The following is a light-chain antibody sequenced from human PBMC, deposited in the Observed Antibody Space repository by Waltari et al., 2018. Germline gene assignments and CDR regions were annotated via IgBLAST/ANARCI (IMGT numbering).Light chain of an antibody. V-gene: IGLV3-21*01. CDR1: NIESKS. J-gene: IGLJ1*01. CDR3: QVWDANTDPGV. CDR2: YDS. Sequence: SYVLTPPPSVSVAPGETARITCGGNNIESKSVHWYRQRPGQAPVLVSSYDSDRPSGIPERFSGSNSGNTATLTISRVEAGDEADYYCQVWDANTDPGVFGTGTEVTVL.